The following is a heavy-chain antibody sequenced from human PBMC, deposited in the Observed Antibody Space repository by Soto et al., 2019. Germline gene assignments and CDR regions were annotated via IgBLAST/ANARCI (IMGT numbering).Heavy chain of an antibody. CDR2: TYYRSNWRH. CDR1: GDSVSSNTAA. Sequence: SQTLSLTCAISGDSVSSNTAAWNWIRSSPSRGLEWLGRTYYRSNWRHDYAVSVKSRITVNTDTSKNHFSLQLKSETPDATAVYYCERGVAGSGFDLWGQGTLVTVYS. D-gene: IGHD6-19*01. J-gene: IGHJ4*02. CDR3: ERGVAGSGFDL. V-gene: IGHV6-1*01.